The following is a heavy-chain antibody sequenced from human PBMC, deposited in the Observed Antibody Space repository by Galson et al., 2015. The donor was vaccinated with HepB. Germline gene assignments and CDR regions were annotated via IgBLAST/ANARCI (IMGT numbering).Heavy chain of an antibody. J-gene: IGHJ3*02. CDR3: ARAQHGSGTNAFDI. Sequence: SVKVSCKASGGTFSSYAISWVRQAPGQGLEWMGGIIPIFGIANYAQKFQGRVTITADESTSTAYMELSSLRSEDTAVYYCARAQHGSGTNAFDIWGQGTMVTVSS. CDR1: GGTFSSYA. CDR2: IIPIFGIA. D-gene: IGHD3-10*01. V-gene: IGHV1-69*13.